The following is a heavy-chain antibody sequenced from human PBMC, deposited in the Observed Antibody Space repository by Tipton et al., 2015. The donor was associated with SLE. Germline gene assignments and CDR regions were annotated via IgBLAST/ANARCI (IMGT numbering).Heavy chain of an antibody. CDR2: IDYSGGT. CDR1: GGSIRIGNYF. V-gene: IGHV4-31*03. CDR3: ARRPHYYYYGMDV. J-gene: IGHJ6*02. Sequence: TLSLTCTVSGGSIRIGNYFWSWIRQHPGKGLEWIGYIDYSGGTYSNPSLKTRLSISVDTSKNQFSLKLSSVTAADTAVYYCARRPHYYYYGMDVWGQGTTVTVSS.